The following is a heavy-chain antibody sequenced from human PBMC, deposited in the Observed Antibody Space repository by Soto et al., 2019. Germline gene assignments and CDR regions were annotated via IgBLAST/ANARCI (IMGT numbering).Heavy chain of an antibody. CDR2: ISGSGGST. CDR3: AKRFNYGDYAGTFDY. V-gene: IGHV3-23*01. D-gene: IGHD4-17*01. J-gene: IGHJ4*02. CDR1: GFTFSSYA. Sequence: GGSLRLSCAASGFTFSSYAMSRVRQAPGKGLEWVSAISGSGGSTYYADSVKGRFTISRDNSKNTLYLQMNSLRAEDTAVYYCAKRFNYGDYAGTFDYWGQGTLVTVSS.